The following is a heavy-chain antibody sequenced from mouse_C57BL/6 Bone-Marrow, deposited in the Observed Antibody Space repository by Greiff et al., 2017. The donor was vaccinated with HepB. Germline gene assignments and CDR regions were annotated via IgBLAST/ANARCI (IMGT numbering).Heavy chain of an antibody. J-gene: IGHJ3*01. V-gene: IGHV5-6*01. D-gene: IGHD2-4*01. Sequence: EVKLMESGGDLVKPGGSLKLSCAASGFTFSSYGMSWVRQTPDKRLEWVATISSGGSYTYYPDSVKGLFTISRDNAKNTLYMQMRSLKSEDTAMYYCARHEYDGFAYWVQRSLVTVSA. CDR3: ARHEYDGFAY. CDR2: ISSGGSYT. CDR1: GFTFSSYG.